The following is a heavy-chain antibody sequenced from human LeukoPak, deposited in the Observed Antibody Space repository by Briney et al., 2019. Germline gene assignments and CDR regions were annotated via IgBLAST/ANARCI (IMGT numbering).Heavy chain of an antibody. CDR2: ISYDGSNK. CDR3: ARDQGSSSWTAFDY. V-gene: IGHV3-30-3*01. J-gene: IGHJ4*02. D-gene: IGHD6-13*01. CDR1: GFTFSSYA. Sequence: PGGSLRLSCAASGFTFSSYAMHWVRQAPGKGLEWVAVISYDGSNKYYADSVKGRFTISRDNSKNTLYLQMNSLRAEDTAVYYCARDQGSSSWTAFDYWGQGTLVTVSS.